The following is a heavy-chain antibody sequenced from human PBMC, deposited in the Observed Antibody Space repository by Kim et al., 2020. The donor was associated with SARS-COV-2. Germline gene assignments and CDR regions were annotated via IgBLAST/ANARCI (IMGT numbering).Heavy chain of an antibody. D-gene: IGHD6-19*01. J-gene: IGHJ6*02. Sequence: GYADCVEGRFTISRDNAKNSLYLQMNSLRAEDTALYYCAKDMGYVSGGMDVWGQGTTVTVSS. V-gene: IGHV3-9*01. CDR3: AKDMGYVSGGMDV.